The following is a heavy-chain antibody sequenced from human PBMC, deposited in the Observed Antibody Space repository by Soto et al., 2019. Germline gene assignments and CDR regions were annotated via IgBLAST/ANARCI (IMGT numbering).Heavy chain of an antibody. Sequence: LRLSCAASGFTFSSYAMSWVRQAPGKGLEWVSAISGSGGSTYYADSVKGRFTISRDNSKNTLYLQMNSLRAEDTAVYYCAKDPSSTSYNWFDPWGQGTLVTVSS. CDR3: AKDPSSTSYNWFDP. CDR1: GFTFSSYA. CDR2: ISGSGGST. J-gene: IGHJ5*02. V-gene: IGHV3-23*01. D-gene: IGHD2-2*01.